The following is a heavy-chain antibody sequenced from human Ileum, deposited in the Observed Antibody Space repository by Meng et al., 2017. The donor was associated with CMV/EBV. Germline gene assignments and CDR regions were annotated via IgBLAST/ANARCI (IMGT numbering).Heavy chain of an antibody. V-gene: IGHV3-23*04. J-gene: IGHJ4*02. CDR1: GFPFSSYA. CDR3: AKCLGSVDPFDY. CDR2: IKRNGDS. D-gene: IGHD3-9*01. Sequence: EVQLVQFGGGLVQPGGSLRLSCAASGFPFSSYAMSWVRQAPGKGLEWVSSIKRNGDSYYADSVKGRFTISRDTSKNMLYLQMNSLRAEDTALYYCAKCLGSVDPFDYWGQGTLVTVSS.